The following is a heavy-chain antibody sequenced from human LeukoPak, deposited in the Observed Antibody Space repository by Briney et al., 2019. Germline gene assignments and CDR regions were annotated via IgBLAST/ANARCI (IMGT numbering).Heavy chain of an antibody. CDR2: IYPHDSDT. Sequence: GESLQISCKGSGSHFSSFWIGWVRQLPGKGLEWMGIIYPHDSDTRYSPSLQGQVTISADKSISAAYLQWSSLKASDTAVYYCARHSGSGSYRSAFGSWGQGTLVTVSS. CDR1: GSHFSSFW. V-gene: IGHV5-51*01. J-gene: IGHJ4*02. D-gene: IGHD3-10*01. CDR3: ARHSGSGSYRSAFGS.